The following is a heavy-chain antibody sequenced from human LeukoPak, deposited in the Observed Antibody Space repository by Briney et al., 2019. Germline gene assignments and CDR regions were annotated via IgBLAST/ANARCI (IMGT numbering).Heavy chain of an antibody. Sequence: GASVKVSCKASGYTFTDHWIHWVRQAPGEGLGWMGMIKPSDGETRYAQKFQGRVSMTGDTSTTTVYMELSSLRSEDTAVLYCARAVAQDFDYWGQGTLLTVSS. J-gene: IGHJ4*02. V-gene: IGHV1-46*01. CDR1: GYTFTDHW. CDR2: IKPSDGET. CDR3: ARAVAQDFDY.